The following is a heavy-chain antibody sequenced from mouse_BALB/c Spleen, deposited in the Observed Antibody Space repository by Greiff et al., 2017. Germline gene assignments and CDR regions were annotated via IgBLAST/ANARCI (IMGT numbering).Heavy chain of an antibody. CDR1: GDSITSGY. D-gene: IGHD1-1*01. J-gene: IGHJ1*01. CDR2: ISYSGST. V-gene: IGHV3-8*02. Sequence: EVKLQESGPSLVKPSQTLSLTCSVTGDSITSGYWNWIRKFPGNKLEYMGYISYSGSTYYNPSLKSRISITRDTSKNQYYLQLNSVTTEDTATYYCARSPFYYGSSNWYFDVWGAGTTVTVSS. CDR3: ARSPFYYGSSNWYFDV.